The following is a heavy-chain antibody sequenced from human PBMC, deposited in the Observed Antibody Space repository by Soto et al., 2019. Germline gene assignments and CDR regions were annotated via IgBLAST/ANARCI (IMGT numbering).Heavy chain of an antibody. CDR3: ARVASSSSWVIDY. J-gene: IGHJ4*02. CDR2: IYSGGST. CDR1: GFTVSSNY. D-gene: IGHD6-13*01. V-gene: IGHV3-53*04. Sequence: VGSLRLSCAASGFTVSSNYMSWVRQAPGKGLEWVSVIYSGGSTYYADSVKGRFTISRHNSKNTLYLQMNSLRAEDTAVYYCARVASSSSWVIDYWGQGTLVTAPQ.